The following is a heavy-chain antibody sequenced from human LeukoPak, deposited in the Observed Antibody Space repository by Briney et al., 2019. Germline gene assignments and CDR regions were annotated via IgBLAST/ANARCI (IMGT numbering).Heavy chain of an antibody. V-gene: IGHV3-73*01. D-gene: IGHD2-2*01. CDR2: IRSKANSYAT. Sequence: GGSLRLSCAASGFTFSGSAMHWVRQASGKGLEWVGRIRSKANSYATAYAASVKGRFTIYRDDSKNTAYLQMNSLKTEDIDVYYCTRTKDIVVVPAAIRVYWYFDLWGRGTLVTVSS. CDR1: GFTFSGSA. CDR3: TRTKDIVVVPAAIRVYWYFDL. J-gene: IGHJ2*01.